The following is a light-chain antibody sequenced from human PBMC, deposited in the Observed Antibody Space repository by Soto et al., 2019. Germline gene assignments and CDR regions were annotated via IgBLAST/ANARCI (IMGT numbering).Light chain of an antibody. CDR2: DVS. V-gene: IGLV2-14*01. CDR3: SSYTSSSTPYV. CDR1: SSDVGGYNY. J-gene: IGLJ1*01. Sequence: QSVLTQPASVSGSPGQSITISCTGTSSDVGGYNYVSWYQQHPGKAPKLMIYDVSNRPSGVSNRFSGSKSGNTASLTISGLLAEDEADYYCSSYTSSSTPYVFGSGTKLIVL.